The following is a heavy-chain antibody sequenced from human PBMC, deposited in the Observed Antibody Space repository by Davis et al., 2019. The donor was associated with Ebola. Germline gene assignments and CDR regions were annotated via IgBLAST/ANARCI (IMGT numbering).Heavy chain of an antibody. CDR2: ISTDGRTT. D-gene: IGHD3-16*01. J-gene: IGHJ4*02. CDR1: GFTFSSYW. V-gene: IGHV3-74*01. CDR3: ATTFGGPAAFNY. Sequence: HTGGSLRLSCAASGFTFSSYWMHWVRQAPGKGLVWVSRISTDGRTTTYAESVRGRITISRDNAKNTLYLQMNSVRAEDTAIYYCATTFGGPAAFNYWGQGTLVTVSS.